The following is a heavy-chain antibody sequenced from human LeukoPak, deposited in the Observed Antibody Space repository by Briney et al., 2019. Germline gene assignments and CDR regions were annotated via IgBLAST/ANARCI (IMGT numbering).Heavy chain of an antibody. CDR3: VTGGSGNNWFDP. J-gene: IGHJ5*02. D-gene: IGHD3-10*01. CDR2: INHSGST. V-gene: IGHV4-34*01. Sequence: PSETLSLTCPVSGYSISSGYYWSWIRQPPGKGLEWIGEINHSGSTNYNPSLKSRVTISVDTSKDQFSLKLSSVTAADTAVYYCVTGGSGNNWFDPWGQGTLVTVSS. CDR1: GYSISSGYY.